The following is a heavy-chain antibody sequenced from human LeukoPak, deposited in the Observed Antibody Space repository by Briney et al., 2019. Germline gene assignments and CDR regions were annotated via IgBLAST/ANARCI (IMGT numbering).Heavy chain of an antibody. D-gene: IGHD2-2*03. CDR2: VYGSGRT. Sequence: GSLRPPLSTPGFTLKNQYNGRVRQASGKGPGGVAVVYGSGRTYSADSVRGRFIISRDYSKDMLYLQMNGLRAEDTAVYYCARDGSLGIDAFDIWGPGTMVTVSS. V-gene: IGHV3-53*01. CDR1: GFTLKNQY. J-gene: IGHJ3*02. CDR3: ARDGSLGIDAFDI.